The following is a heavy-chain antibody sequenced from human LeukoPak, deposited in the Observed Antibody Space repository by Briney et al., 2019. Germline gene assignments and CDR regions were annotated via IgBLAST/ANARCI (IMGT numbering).Heavy chain of an antibody. J-gene: IGHJ4*02. CDR2: INPNDGDT. Sequence: ASVKVSCKASGYTFTDYYMHWVRQAPGQGFEWMGWINPNDGDTNYAQKFQGRVTMTRDTSISTAHMEVSRPRSDDTAVYYCARANFLYCSSSTCLFDYWGQGTLVTVSS. CDR1: GYTFTDYY. D-gene: IGHD2-2*01. V-gene: IGHV1-2*02. CDR3: ARANFLYCSSSTCLFDY.